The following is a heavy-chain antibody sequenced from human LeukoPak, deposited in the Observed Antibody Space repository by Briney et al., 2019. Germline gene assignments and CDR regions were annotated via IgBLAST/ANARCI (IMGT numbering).Heavy chain of an antibody. D-gene: IGHD6-19*01. J-gene: IGHJ6*02. V-gene: IGHV4-59*08. CDR1: GGSISSYY. Sequence: SETLSLTCTVSGGSISSYYWSWIRQPPGKGLEWVGYIYYSGSTNYNPSLKSRVTISVDTSKNQFSLKLSSVTAADTAVYYCARFTLAVAGIDYYYYGMDVWGQGTTVTVSS. CDR3: ARFTLAVAGIDYYYYGMDV. CDR2: IYYSGST.